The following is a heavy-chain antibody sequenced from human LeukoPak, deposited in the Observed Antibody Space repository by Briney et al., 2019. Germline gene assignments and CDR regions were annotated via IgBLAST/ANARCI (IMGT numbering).Heavy chain of an antibody. CDR1: GGTFSSYA. CDR2: IIPILGIA. Sequence: SVKVSCKASGGTFSSYAISWVRQAPGQGLEWMGRIIPILGIANYAQKFQGRVTITADKSTSTAYMELSSLRSEDTAVYYCAREGAYDILTGCSYYYYYGMDVWGQGTTVTVSS. J-gene: IGHJ6*02. V-gene: IGHV1-69*04. D-gene: IGHD3-9*01. CDR3: AREGAYDILTGCSYYYYYGMDV.